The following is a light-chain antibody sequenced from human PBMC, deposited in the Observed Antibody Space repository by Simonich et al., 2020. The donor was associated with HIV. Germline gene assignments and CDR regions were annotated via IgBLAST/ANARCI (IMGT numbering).Light chain of an antibody. J-gene: IGKJ4*01. CDR3: MQALQTPLT. V-gene: IGKV2-28*01. CDR2: LSS. Sequence: DIVMTQSPLSLPVTPGEPASISCRSSQSLLHSNGYNYLDWYLQKPGQSPQLLIYLSSHRAAGVPDRFRGIGSGTDFTLKSSRVEAEDVGVYYCMQALQTPLTFGGGTKVEIK. CDR1: QSLLHSNGYNY.